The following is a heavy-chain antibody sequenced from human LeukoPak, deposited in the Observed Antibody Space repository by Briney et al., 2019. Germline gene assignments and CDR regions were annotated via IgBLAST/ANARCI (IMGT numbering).Heavy chain of an antibody. CDR3: ARVGYGGYFDY. CDR1: GYTFSNYW. V-gene: IGHV5-51*01. CDR2: IFPGDSDT. Sequence: GESLKISCKGSGYTFSNYWIGWVRQMSRKGLEWMGIIFPGDSDTSYSPSFRGQVTISADKSISTAYLQWSSLKASETAMYYCARVGYGGYFDYWGQGTLVTVSS. J-gene: IGHJ4*02. D-gene: IGHD3-10*01.